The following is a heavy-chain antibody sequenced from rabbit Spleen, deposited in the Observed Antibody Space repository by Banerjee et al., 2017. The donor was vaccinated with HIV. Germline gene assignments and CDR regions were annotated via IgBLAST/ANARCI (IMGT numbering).Heavy chain of an antibody. CDR3: ARDLVTVIGWNFNL. CDR1: GFSFNNYW. Sequence: QEQLEESGGGLVQPEGSLTLTCRASGFSFNNYWMCWVRQAPGKGLEWNACINTATGKAVYASWAKGRFTISKTSSTTVTLQMTSLTAADTATYFCARDLVTVIGWNFNLWGPGTLVTVS. D-gene: IGHD1-1*01. CDR2: INTATGKA. J-gene: IGHJ4*01. V-gene: IGHV1S45*01.